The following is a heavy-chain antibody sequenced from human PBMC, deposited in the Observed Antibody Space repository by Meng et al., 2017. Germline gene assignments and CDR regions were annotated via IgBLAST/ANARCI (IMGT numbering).Heavy chain of an antibody. V-gene: IGHV3-53*04. Sequence: GESLKISCAASGFTVSSNYMSWVRQAPGKGLEWVSVIYSGGSTYYADSVKGRFTISRHNSKNTLYLQMNSLRAEDTAVYYCARVGVNYYGSATDDYWGQGTLVTVSS. CDR3: ARVGVNYYGSATDDY. CDR1: GFTVSSNY. J-gene: IGHJ4*02. D-gene: IGHD3-10*01. CDR2: IYSGGST.